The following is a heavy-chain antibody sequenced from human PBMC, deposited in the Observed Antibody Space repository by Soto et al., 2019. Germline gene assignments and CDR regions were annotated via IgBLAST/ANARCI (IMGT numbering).Heavy chain of an antibody. Sequence: EAQLVESGGGLVQPGGSLRVSCAVSGFTFSSYWMSWVRQAPGKGLEGVAKIKQDGSEKDYVDSVKGRFTISRDNAKNSLYLHMYSLRAEDTAVYYCARGGRDAYNWFDPWGQGTLVTVSS. CDR1: GFTFSSYW. D-gene: IGHD3-16*01. CDR2: IKQDGSEK. J-gene: IGHJ5*02. V-gene: IGHV3-7*01. CDR3: ARGGRDAYNWFDP.